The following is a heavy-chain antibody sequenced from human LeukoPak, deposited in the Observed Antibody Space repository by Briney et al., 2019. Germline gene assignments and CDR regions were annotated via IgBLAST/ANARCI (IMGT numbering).Heavy chain of an antibody. CDR3: AKHLHLWASFDS. CDR2: IGTSNAGT. CDR1: GFTSSSST. Sequence: GGSLRLSCAASGFTSSSSTMSWVRQAPGKGLDWVSTIGTSNAGTYYADSVKGRFTISRDNPRNTLYLHMTSLRAEDTAIYYCAKHLHLWASFDSWGQGTLVTVSS. D-gene: IGHD5-18*01. J-gene: IGHJ4*02. V-gene: IGHV3-23*01.